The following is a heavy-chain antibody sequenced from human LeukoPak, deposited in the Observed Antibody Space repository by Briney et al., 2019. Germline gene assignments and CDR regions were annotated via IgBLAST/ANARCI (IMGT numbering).Heavy chain of an antibody. CDR3: ARVYGSSWSYYYYYYMDV. V-gene: IGHV1-18*01. CDR1: GYTFTSYG. CDR2: ISAYNGNT. D-gene: IGHD6-13*01. J-gene: IGHJ6*03. Sequence: ASVKVSCKASGYTFTSYGISWVRQAPGQGLEWMGWISAYNGNTNYAQKLQGRVTMTTDTSTSTAYMELRSLRSDDTAVYYCARVYGSSWSYYYYYYMDVWGKGTTVTVSS.